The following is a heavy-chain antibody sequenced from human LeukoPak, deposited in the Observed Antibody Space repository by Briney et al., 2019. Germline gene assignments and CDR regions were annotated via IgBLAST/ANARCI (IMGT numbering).Heavy chain of an antibody. CDR3: ARVTLDN. D-gene: IGHD2-21*02. CDR1: GFTVSDNY. V-gene: IGHV3-53*01. CDR2: IYSGGST. J-gene: IGHJ4*02. Sequence: GGSLRLSCAASGFTVSDNYISWVRQAPGKGLEWVSVIYSGGSTKYADSVKARFTISRDNSKNTVYLQVNSLRADDTAVYYCARVTLDNWGQGTLVTVSS.